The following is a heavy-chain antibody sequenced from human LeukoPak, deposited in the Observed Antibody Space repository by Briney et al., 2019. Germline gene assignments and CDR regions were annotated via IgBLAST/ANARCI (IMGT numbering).Heavy chain of an antibody. CDR1: GGSISSYY. V-gene: IGHV4-59*01. J-gene: IGHJ4*02. Sequence: SETLSLTCTVSGGSISSYYWSWIRQPPAKGLEWIGYIYYSGSTNYNPSLKSRVTISVDTSKNQFSLKLSSVTAADTAVYYCARVLLVLRYFDWMIEGAFDYWGQGTLVTVSS. D-gene: IGHD3-9*01. CDR3: ARVLLVLRYFDWMIEGAFDY. CDR2: IYYSGST.